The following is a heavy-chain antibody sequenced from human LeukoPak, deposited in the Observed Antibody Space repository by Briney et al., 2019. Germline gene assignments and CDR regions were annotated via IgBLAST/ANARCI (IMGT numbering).Heavy chain of an antibody. D-gene: IGHD3-9*01. V-gene: IGHV4-39*01. CDR2: IYYSGST. J-gene: IGHJ5*02. Sequence: SETLSLTCTVSGGSISSSSYYWGWIRQPPGKGLEWIGSIYYSGSTYYNPSLKSRVTISVDTSKNQFSLKLSSVTAADTAVYYCAIDVLRYFDWLTPGQFDPWGQGTLVTVSS. CDR3: AIDVLRYFDWLTPGQFDP. CDR1: GGSISSSSYY.